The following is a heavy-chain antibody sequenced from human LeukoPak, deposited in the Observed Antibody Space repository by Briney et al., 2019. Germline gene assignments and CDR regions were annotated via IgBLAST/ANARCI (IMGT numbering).Heavy chain of an antibody. CDR2: IYYSGST. V-gene: IGHV4-39*01. CDR3: ARHQSGSGAFDI. D-gene: IGHD3-10*01. Sequence: SETLSLTCTVSGGSISSSSYYWGWIRQPPGKGLEWLVSIYYSGSTYYNPSLKSRVTISVDTSKNQFSLKLSSVTAADTAVYYCARHQSGSGAFDIWGQGTMVTVSS. CDR1: GGSISSSSYY. J-gene: IGHJ3*02.